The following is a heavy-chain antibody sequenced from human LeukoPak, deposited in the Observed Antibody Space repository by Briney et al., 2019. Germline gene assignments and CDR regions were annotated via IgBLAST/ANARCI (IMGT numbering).Heavy chain of an antibody. V-gene: IGHV4-4*07. CDR1: GGSISSYY. CDR3: ARDLGITIFGVVIKDAFDI. D-gene: IGHD3-3*01. Sequence: SETLSLTCTVAGGSISSYYWSWLRQPAGKGLEWIGRIYTSGSTNYNPSLKSRVTMSVDTSKNQFSLKLSSVTAADTAVYYCARDLGITIFGVVIKDAFDIWGQGTMVTVSS. J-gene: IGHJ3*02. CDR2: IYTSGST.